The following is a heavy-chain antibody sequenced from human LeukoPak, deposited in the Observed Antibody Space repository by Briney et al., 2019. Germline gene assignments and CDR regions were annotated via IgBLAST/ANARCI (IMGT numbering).Heavy chain of an antibody. CDR1: GGSISGYY. D-gene: IGHD3-22*01. V-gene: IGHV4-59*08. Sequence: SETLSLTCTVSGGSISGYYWNWIRQPPGKGLEWIGYNYYSGSTNYNPSLKSRVTISVDTSKNQFSLKLSSVTAADTAVYYCARLQNYYDGSGPLDYWGQGILVPVSS. CDR3: ARLQNYYDGSGPLDY. J-gene: IGHJ4*02. CDR2: NYYSGST.